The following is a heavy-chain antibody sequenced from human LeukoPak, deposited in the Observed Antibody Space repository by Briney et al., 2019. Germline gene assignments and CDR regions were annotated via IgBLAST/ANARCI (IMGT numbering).Heavy chain of an antibody. CDR1: GYTFTGYG. J-gene: IGHJ4*02. CDR2: ISAYKGST. Sequence: GASVKVSCKASGYTFTGYGIIWVRQAPGQGLEWLGWISAYKGSTKYPQMFQGRVTVTTDTSTSTAYMVLRSLRSDDTAVYYCARADSGGYYVAYWYWGQGTLVTVSS. CDR3: ARADSGGYYVAYWY. V-gene: IGHV1-18*01. D-gene: IGHD3-22*01.